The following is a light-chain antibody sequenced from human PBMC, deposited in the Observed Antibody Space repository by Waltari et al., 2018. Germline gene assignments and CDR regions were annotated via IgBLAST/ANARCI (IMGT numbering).Light chain of an antibody. CDR2: KAS. CDR1: QSIGGW. Sequence: DIQMTQSPSTLSASVGDRVTITCRASQSIGGWLAWYQQKPGKAPNLLIFKASFLEGGVPSRFSGSGSGTDCTLTISSLQPDDFATYYCQQYQTYPLTFGLGTKLEI. J-gene: IGKJ2*01. V-gene: IGKV1-5*03. CDR3: QQYQTYPLT.